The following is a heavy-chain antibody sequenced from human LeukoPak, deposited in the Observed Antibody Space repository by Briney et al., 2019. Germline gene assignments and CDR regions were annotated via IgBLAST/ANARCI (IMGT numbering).Heavy chain of an antibody. D-gene: IGHD4-17*01. V-gene: IGHV1-69*13. Sequence: ASVKVYCKASGGTFSSYAISWVRQTPGQGLEWMGGIISIFGTANYAQKFQGRVTITADESTSTAYMELSSLRSEDTAVYYCARNYGDLDYWGQGTLVTVSS. CDR2: IISIFGTA. CDR3: ARNYGDLDY. J-gene: IGHJ4*02. CDR1: GGTFSSYA.